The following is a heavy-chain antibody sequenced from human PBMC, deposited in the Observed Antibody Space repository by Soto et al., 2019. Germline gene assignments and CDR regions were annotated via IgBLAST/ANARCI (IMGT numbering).Heavy chain of an antibody. D-gene: IGHD2-21*01. Sequence: SETLSLTCAVSGGSISSGGYSWSWIRQPPGKGLERIGYIYHSGSTYYNPSLKRRVTISVDRSKNQFSLKLSSVTAADTAVYYCARGNVVAFDYWGQGTLVTVSS. CDR2: IYHSGST. V-gene: IGHV4-30-2*01. CDR1: GGSISSGGYS. CDR3: ARGNVVAFDY. J-gene: IGHJ4*02.